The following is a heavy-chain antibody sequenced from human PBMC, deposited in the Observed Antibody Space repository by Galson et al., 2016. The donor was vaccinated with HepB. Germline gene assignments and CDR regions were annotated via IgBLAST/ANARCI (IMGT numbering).Heavy chain of an antibody. CDR3: ARILVPVALGCGWFDP. CDR2: ISYSGST. Sequence: TLSLTCTVSGGSISSGGYYWSWIRQHPGKGLEWIGYISYSGSTYYNPSLKSRVTISVDTSENQLSLRLSSVTAADTTVYYCARILVPVALGCGWFDPWGQGTLVTVSS. D-gene: IGHD2-2*01. CDR1: GGSISSGGYY. V-gene: IGHV4-31*03. J-gene: IGHJ5*02.